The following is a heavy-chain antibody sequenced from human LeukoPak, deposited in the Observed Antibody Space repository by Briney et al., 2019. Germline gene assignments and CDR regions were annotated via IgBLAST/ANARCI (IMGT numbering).Heavy chain of an antibody. CDR2: ISSSSSFI. J-gene: IGHJ3*02. Sequence: PGGSLRLSCAASGFTFSSYSMNWVRQAPGEGLEWVSSISSSSSFIYYADSVKGRFTISRDNAKNSLYLQMNSLRAEDTAVYYCARDATEWFGEFHDAFDIWGQGTMVTVSS. CDR3: ARDATEWFGEFHDAFDI. V-gene: IGHV3-21*01. D-gene: IGHD3-10*01. CDR1: GFTFSSYS.